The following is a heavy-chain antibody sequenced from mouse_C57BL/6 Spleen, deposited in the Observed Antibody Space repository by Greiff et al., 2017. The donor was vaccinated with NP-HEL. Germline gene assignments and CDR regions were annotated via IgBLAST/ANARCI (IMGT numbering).Heavy chain of an antibody. Sequence: VQVVESGAELARPGASVKLSCKASGYTFTSYGISWVKQRTGQGLEWIGEIYPRSGNTYYNEKFKGKATLTADKSSSTAYMELRSLTSEDSAVYFCFYYDYDYAMDYWGQGTSVTVSS. CDR3: FYYDYDYAMDY. J-gene: IGHJ4*01. CDR1: GYTFTSYG. D-gene: IGHD2-4*01. CDR2: IYPRSGNT. V-gene: IGHV1-81*01.